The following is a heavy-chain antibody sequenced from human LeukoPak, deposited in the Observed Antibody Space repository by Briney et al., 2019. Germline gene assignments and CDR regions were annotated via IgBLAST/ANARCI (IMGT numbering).Heavy chain of an antibody. J-gene: IGHJ4*02. CDR3: ARDTSMALHFDY. V-gene: IGHV4-59*01. CDR1: GGSISSYY. D-gene: IGHD3-10*01. CDR2: IYYSGST. Sequence: SETLSLTCTVSGGSISSYYWSWIRQPPGKGLEWIGYIYYSGSTNYNPSLKSRVTISVDTSKIQFSLKLSSVTAADTAVYYCARDTSMALHFDYWGQGTLVTVSS.